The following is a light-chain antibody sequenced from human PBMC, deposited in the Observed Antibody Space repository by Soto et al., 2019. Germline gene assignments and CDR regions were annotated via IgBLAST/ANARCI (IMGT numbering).Light chain of an antibody. CDR2: SAS. CDR1: QSISTE. CDR3: QQGHNLPLT. Sequence: EIVMTQSPATLSVSPGERATLSCRASQSISTELAWYQQKPGQPPRLLIYSASTRATGLPARFTGSGSGSEFTLTISGLQSEDFAVYYCQQGHNLPLTFGQGTRREI. V-gene: IGKV3-15*01. J-gene: IGKJ2*01.